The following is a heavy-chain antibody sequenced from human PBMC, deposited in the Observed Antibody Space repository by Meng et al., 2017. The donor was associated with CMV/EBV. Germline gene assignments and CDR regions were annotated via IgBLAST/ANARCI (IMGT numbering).Heavy chain of an antibody. D-gene: IGHD2-2*01. Sequence: QLQESGQGRVKPSATRSVSGTVCGGSISSGDYYWSWIRQHPGKGLEWIGYIYYSGSTYYNPSLKSRVTISVDTSKNQFSLKLSSVTAADTAVYYCARVGRTSCYDYWGQGTLVTVSS. J-gene: IGHJ4*02. CDR1: GGSISSGDYY. CDR3: ARVGRTSCYDY. CDR2: IYYSGST. V-gene: IGHV4-30-4*08.